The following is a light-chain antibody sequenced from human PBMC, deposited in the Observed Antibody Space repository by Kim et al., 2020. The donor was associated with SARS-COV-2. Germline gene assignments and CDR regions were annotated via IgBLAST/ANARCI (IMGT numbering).Light chain of an antibody. J-gene: IGKJ4*01. CDR2: NAV. Sequence: QLTQSPSSLSASLGDRVTITCRASQGVNSALAWYQQKPGKPPKLLIYNAVNLEAGVPSRFSGSGSGTDFALTIASLQPEDFATYYCQQFIFYPLTLGGGTKVDIK. CDR3: QQFIFYPLT. CDR1: QGVNSA. V-gene: IGKV1-13*02.